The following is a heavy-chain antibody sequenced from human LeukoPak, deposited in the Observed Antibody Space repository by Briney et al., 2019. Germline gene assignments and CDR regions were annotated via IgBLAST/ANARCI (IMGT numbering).Heavy chain of an antibody. V-gene: IGHV6-1*01. CDR2: TYYRSKWYN. J-gene: IGHJ6*03. CDR1: GDSVSSNSAA. D-gene: IGHD2-15*01. Sequence: SQTLSLTCAISGDSVSSNSAAWNWIRQSPSRGLEWPGRTYYRSKWYNDYAVSVKSRITINPDTSKNQFSLQLNSVTPEDTAVYYCARMVFRDEWVAASPVYYMDVWGKGTTVTVSS. CDR3: ARMVFRDEWVAASPVYYMDV.